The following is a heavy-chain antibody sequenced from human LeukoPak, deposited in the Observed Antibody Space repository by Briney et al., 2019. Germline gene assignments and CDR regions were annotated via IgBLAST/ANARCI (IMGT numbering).Heavy chain of an antibody. CDR1: GGSISSSSYY. CDR3: AGHASITTIVVVTYVDY. J-gene: IGHJ4*02. D-gene: IGHD3-22*01. CDR2: IYYSGST. V-gene: IGHV4-39*01. Sequence: SETLSFTCTVSGGSISSSSYYWGWIRQPPGKGLEWIGSIYYSGSTYYNPSLKSRVTISVDTSKNQFSLKLSSVTAADTAVYYCAGHASITTIVVVTYVDYWGQGTLVTVSS.